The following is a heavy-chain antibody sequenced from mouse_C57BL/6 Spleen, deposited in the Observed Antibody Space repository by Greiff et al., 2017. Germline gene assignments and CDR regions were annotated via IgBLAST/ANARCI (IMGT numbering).Heavy chain of an antibody. Sequence: DVKLQESGPGLVKPSQSLSLTCSVTGYSITSGYYWNWIRQFPGNKLEWMGYISYDGSNNYNPSLKNRISITRDTSKNQFFLKLNSVTTEDTATYYCARGVLGRFAYWGQGTLVTVSA. V-gene: IGHV3-6*01. CDR1: GYSITSGYY. CDR3: ARGVLGRFAY. J-gene: IGHJ3*01. D-gene: IGHD4-1*01. CDR2: ISYDGSN.